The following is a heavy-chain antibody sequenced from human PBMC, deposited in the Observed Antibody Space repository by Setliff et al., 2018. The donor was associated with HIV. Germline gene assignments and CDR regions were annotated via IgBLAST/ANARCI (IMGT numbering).Heavy chain of an antibody. Sequence: SVKVSCKASGGTFSSYAISWVRQAPGQGLEWMGGIIPMFGTVKYAQKFQGRVRITADEVTNIAYMDLSGLRYEDTAVYYCGSDFSGWYYFDMWGQGTLVTVSS. CDR3: GSDFSGWYYFDM. D-gene: IGHD6-19*01. CDR2: IIPMFGTV. V-gene: IGHV1-69*13. CDR1: GGTFSSYA. J-gene: IGHJ4*02.